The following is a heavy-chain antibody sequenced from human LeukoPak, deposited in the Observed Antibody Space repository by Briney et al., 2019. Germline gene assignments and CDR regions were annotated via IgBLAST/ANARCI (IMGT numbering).Heavy chain of an antibody. CDR1: GFTFSSHW. D-gene: IGHD3-22*01. J-gene: IGHJ4*02. Sequence: GGSLRLSCVGSGFTFSSHWMNWVRQAPGKGLEWVANIKKDGSERYYVDSVKGRFTISRDNVKNSLYLEMNSLRVEDTAVYFCARFHYDESGFSYAQYYFDYWGQGILVTVSS. V-gene: IGHV3-7*01. CDR3: ARFHYDESGFSYAQYYFDY. CDR2: IKKDGSER.